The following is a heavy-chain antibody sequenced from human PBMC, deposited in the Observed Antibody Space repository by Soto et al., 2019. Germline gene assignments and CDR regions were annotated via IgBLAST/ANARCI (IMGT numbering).Heavy chain of an antibody. J-gene: IGHJ6*02. CDR3: ARDDTEYQLLPDYYFYYGMDA. D-gene: IGHD2-2*01. V-gene: IGHV3-33*01. Sequence: GGSLRLSCAASGFTFSSYGMHWVRQAPGKGLEWVAVIWYDGSNKYYADSVRGRFTISRDNSKNTLYLQMNSLRAEDTAVYYCARDDTEYQLLPDYYFYYGMDAWGQGTTVTVSS. CDR1: GFTFSSYG. CDR2: IWYDGSNK.